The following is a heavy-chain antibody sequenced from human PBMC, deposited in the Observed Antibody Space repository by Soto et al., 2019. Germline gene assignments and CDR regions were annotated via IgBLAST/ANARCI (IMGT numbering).Heavy chain of an antibody. Sequence: ASVKVSCKASGYTFTSYGISWVRQAPGQGLEWMGWISAYNCNTNYAQKLQGRVTMTTDTSTSTAYIELRSLRSDDTAVYYWARQQGGEIPYCYCRMGVLRQGTRVTVSS. CDR1: GYTFTSYG. CDR2: ISAYNCNT. V-gene: IGHV1-18*04. D-gene: IGHD7-27*01. CDR3: ARQQGGEIPYCYCRMGV. J-gene: IGHJ6*02.